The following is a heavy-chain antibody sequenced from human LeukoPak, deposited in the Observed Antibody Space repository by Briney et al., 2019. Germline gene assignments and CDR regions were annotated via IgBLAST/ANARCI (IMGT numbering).Heavy chain of an antibody. V-gene: IGHV4-59*01. CDR1: GVSISSYY. D-gene: IGHD1-26*01. Sequence: SETLSLTCTVSGVSISSYYWSWIRQPPGKGLDWIGYISYSGSTNYNPSLKSRVTISVDTSKNQFSLKLSSVTAADTAVYYCARVIGAGRLWERRPGSFDYWGQGTLVTVSS. CDR2: ISYSGST. CDR3: ARVIGAGRLWERRPGSFDY. J-gene: IGHJ4*02.